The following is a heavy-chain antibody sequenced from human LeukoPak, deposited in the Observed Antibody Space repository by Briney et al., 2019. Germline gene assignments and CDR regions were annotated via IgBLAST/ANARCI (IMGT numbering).Heavy chain of an antibody. CDR3: ARGSIVVVPAALEFDY. Sequence: ASVKVSCKASGYTFTSYAMHWVRQAPGQRLEWMGWINAGNGNTKYSQKFQGRVTITRDTSASTAYMELGSLRSEDTAVYYCARGSIVVVPAALEFDYWGQGTLVTVSS. CDR1: GYTFTSYA. V-gene: IGHV1-3*01. J-gene: IGHJ4*02. CDR2: INAGNGNT. D-gene: IGHD2-2*01.